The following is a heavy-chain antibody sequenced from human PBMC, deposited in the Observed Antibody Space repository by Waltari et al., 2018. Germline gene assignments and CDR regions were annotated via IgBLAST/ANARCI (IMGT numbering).Heavy chain of an antibody. Sequence: AASGFTFSSYGMHWVRQAPGKGLEWVAFIRYDGSNKYYSDSVKGRFTISRDNSKNTLYLQMNSLRAEDTAVYYCAKDSLIGYSGYDLGEDGMDVWGQGTTVTVSS. CDR1: GFTFSSYG. CDR3: AKDSLIGYSGYDLGEDGMDV. V-gene: IGHV3-30*02. CDR2: IRYDGSNK. D-gene: IGHD5-12*01. J-gene: IGHJ6*02.